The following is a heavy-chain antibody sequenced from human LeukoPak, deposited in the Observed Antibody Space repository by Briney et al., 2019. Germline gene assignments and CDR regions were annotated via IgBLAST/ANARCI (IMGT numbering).Heavy chain of an antibody. CDR2: ISGSSSYI. CDR1: GFTFSRYS. V-gene: IGHV3-21*01. Sequence: GGSLRLTCAASGFTFSRYSMNWVYQAPGKGLEWVSSISGSSSYIYYADSVKGRFTISRDNAKNSLYLQMNSLRAEDTAVYYCARRSGSYQFDYWGQGTLVTVSS. D-gene: IGHD1-26*01. CDR3: ARRSGSYQFDY. J-gene: IGHJ4*02.